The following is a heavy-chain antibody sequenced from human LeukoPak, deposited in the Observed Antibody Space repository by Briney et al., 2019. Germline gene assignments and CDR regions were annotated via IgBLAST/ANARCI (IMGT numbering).Heavy chain of an antibody. CDR3: ARAAGVRNWFDP. CDR1: GFTFSSYG. CDR2: ISFDESRE. J-gene: IGHJ5*02. Sequence: PGGSLRLSCAASGFTFSSYGMHWVRQAPGKGLEWVAVISFDESREYYADSVKGRFTISRDNSRNTVYLQMDSLRAEDTAVYYCARAAGVRNWFDPWGQGTLVTVSS. V-gene: IGHV3-30*19.